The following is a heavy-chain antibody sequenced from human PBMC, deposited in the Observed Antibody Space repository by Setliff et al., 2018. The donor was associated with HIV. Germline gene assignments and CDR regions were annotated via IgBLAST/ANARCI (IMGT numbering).Heavy chain of an antibody. CDR2: INPGTGNT. D-gene: IGHD1-1*01. Sequence: GASVKVSCKASGYTFTSSDINWVRQVAGQGLEWMGWINPGTGNTGYPQNFSGRVTMTRNTSINTVYMELSSLRSEDTAIYFCARGKIPSWRLTMFDFWGQGTPVTVPS. J-gene: IGHJ4*02. V-gene: IGHV1-8*02. CDR1: GYTFTSSD. CDR3: ARGKIPSWRLTMFDF.